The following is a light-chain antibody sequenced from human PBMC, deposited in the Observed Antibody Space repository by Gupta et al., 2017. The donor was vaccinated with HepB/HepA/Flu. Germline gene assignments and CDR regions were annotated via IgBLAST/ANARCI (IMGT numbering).Light chain of an antibody. CDR1: QDITNY. V-gene: IGKV1-33*01. J-gene: IGKJ2*02. CDR2: DAS. Sequence: DIPMTQSASSLSASVGDRVTITCQASQDITNYLNWYQQKPGKAPKLLIYDASNLETGVPSRFSGSGSGTRFSFTISSLQPEDIATYYCQQYDNFSCTFGQGTKMEIK. CDR3: QQYDNFSCT.